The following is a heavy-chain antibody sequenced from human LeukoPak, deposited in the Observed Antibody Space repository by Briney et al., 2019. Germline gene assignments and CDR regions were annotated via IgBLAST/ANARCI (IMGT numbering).Heavy chain of an antibody. CDR3: ARLRDCSSTSCYDWNAFDI. CDR1: GYSFTSYW. CDR2: IYPGDSDT. D-gene: IGHD2-2*01. V-gene: IGHV5-51*01. Sequence: GESLKISCKGSGYSFTSYWIGWVRQMPGKGLEWMGIIYPGDSDTRYSPSFQGQVTISADKSISTAYLQWSSLKASDTAMYYCARLRDCSSTSCYDWNAFDIWGQGTMVTVSS. J-gene: IGHJ3*02.